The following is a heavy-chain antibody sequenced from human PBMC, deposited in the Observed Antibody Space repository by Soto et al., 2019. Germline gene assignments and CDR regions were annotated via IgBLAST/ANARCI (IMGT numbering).Heavy chain of an antibody. CDR3: ARGQRQAYYYYGMDV. J-gene: IGHJ6*02. Sequence: ASVKVSCKASGYTFTSYDINWVRQATGRGLEWMGWMNPNSGNTGYAQKFQGRVTMTRNTSISTAYMELSSLRSEDTAVYYCARGQRQAYYYYGMDVWGQGTTVTVSS. V-gene: IGHV1-8*01. CDR1: GYTFTSYD. CDR2: MNPNSGNT.